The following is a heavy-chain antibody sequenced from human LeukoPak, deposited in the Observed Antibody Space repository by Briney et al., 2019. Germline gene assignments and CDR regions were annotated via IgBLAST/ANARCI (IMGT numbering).Heavy chain of an antibody. Sequence: ASVKVSCKASGYTFTSYGISWVRQAPGQGLEWMGWISAYNGNTNYAQKLQGRVTMTTDTSTSTAYMELRSLRSDDTAVYYCARFQSQYYYDSSGYRPSGEEYFDYWGQGTLVTVSS. V-gene: IGHV1-18*01. CDR1: GYTFTSYG. CDR3: ARFQSQYYYDSSGYRPSGEEYFDY. J-gene: IGHJ4*02. D-gene: IGHD3-22*01. CDR2: ISAYNGNT.